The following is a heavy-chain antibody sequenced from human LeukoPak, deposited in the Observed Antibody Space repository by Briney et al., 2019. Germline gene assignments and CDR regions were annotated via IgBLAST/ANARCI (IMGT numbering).Heavy chain of an antibody. D-gene: IGHD7-27*01. Sequence: PSETLSLTCAISGGSVSDYYWSWIRQSPGKGLEWIGYIYYTGSTTYNPSLKSRVTISADTSKNQFSLKLSSVTAADTAVYYCASRKLGNDYWGQGTLVTISS. CDR3: ASRKLGNDY. V-gene: IGHV4-59*02. CDR1: GGSVSDYY. CDR2: IYYTGST. J-gene: IGHJ4*02.